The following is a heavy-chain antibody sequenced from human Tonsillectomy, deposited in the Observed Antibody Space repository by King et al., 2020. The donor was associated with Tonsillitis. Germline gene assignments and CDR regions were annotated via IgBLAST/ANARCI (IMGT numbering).Heavy chain of an antibody. CDR2: ISISSSAI. Sequence: VQLVESGGGLVLPGGSLRLSCAASGFTFSSYSINWVRQAPGKGLEWVLYISISSSAIYYADSVRGRFTIPRDNAQNSLYLQMNSLRAEDTAVYYCARDRDFLVFDYWGQGTLVTVSS. D-gene: IGHD2-15*01. CDR1: GFTFSSYS. V-gene: IGHV3-48*01. J-gene: IGHJ4*02. CDR3: ARDRDFLVFDY.